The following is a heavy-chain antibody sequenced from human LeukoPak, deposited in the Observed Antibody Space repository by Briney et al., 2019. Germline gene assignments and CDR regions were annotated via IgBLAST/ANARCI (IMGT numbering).Heavy chain of an antibody. CDR1: GGSISSYY. J-gene: IGHJ4*02. Sequence: PSETLSLTCTVSGGSISSYYWSWIRQPPGKGLEWIGYIYYSGSTNYNPSLKSRATISVDTSKNQFSLKLSSVTAADTAVYYCASSLWFGEFIFDYWGQGTLVTVSS. CDR3: ASSLWFGEFIFDY. D-gene: IGHD3-10*01. CDR2: IYYSGST. V-gene: IGHV4-59*01.